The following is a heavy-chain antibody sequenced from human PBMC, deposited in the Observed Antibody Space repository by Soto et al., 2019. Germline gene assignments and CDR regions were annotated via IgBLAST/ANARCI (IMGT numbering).Heavy chain of an antibody. V-gene: IGHV3-30*18. Sequence: QVHLVESGGGVVQPGRSLRLSCEASAFTFSNYGTHWVRQAPGEGLEWVAHISYDGSNEHYTDSVKGRFTISRDNSKNMVFLHMNSLRPEDTAVYHCAKDTYFRDSSDYYVFDYWGQGTLVTVSS. CDR3: AKDTYFRDSSDYYVFDY. D-gene: IGHD3-22*01. J-gene: IGHJ4*02. CDR1: AFTFSNYG. CDR2: ISYDGSNE.